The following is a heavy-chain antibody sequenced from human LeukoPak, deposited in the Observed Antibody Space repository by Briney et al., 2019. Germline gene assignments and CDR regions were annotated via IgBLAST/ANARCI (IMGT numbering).Heavy chain of an antibody. CDR1: GFTFSSYA. CDR2: ISSSGTYI. V-gene: IGHV3-21*01. Sequence: GGSLRLSCAASGFTFSSYAMNWVRQAPGKGLEWVSFISSSGTYIYYADSMKGRFTISRDNAKNSLYLQMNSLRAEDTALYYCARNGGNSDFDYWGQGTLVTVSS. CDR3: ARNGGNSDFDY. J-gene: IGHJ4*02. D-gene: IGHD4-23*01.